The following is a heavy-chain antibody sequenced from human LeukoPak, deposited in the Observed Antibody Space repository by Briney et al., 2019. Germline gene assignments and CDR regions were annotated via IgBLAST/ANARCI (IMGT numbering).Heavy chain of an antibody. CDR1: GGSISSYY. CDR3: ARRHLEGYNAYGLFDY. V-gene: IGHV4-59*12. Sequence: PSETLSLTCTVSGGSISSYYWSWIRQPPGKGLEWIGYIYYSGSTNYNPSLKTRVIISLDTSKNQFSLKLSSVTAADAGVYHCARRHLEGYNAYGLFDYWGQGTLVTVSS. D-gene: IGHD5-12*01. CDR2: IYYSGST. J-gene: IGHJ4*02.